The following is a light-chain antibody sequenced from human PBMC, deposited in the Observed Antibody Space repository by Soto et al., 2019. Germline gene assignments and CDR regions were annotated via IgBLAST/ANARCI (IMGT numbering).Light chain of an antibody. CDR3: QQSFSVPYT. CDR1: RSIGTN. J-gene: IGKJ2*01. Sequence: DIQVTQSPSSLAAPVVCTVIITCRASRSIGTNLNWYQQKPGKAPKLLVFAASTLQYGVPSRFSGSGSGTDFTLTISSLQPEDFAIYSCQQSFSVPYTFAQGTKVDI. V-gene: IGKV1-39*01. CDR2: AAS.